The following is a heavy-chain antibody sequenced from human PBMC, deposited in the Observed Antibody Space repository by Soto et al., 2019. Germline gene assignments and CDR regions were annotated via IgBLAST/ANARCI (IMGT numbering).Heavy chain of an antibody. Sequence: PGGSLRLSCAASGFTFNVYAMNWVRQAPGKGLEWVSGIRNNGGSTNYADSVKGRFSISRDNSKNTLYLQMNSLRVEDTAVYYCAKDAGVVPAATFDHWGQGTLVTVSS. J-gene: IGHJ4*02. CDR3: AKDAGVVPAATFDH. CDR2: IRNNGGST. CDR1: GFTFNVYA. V-gene: IGHV3-23*01. D-gene: IGHD2-2*01.